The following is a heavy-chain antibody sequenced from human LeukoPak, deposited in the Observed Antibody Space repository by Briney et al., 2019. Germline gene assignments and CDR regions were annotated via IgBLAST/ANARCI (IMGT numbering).Heavy chain of an antibody. Sequence: GGSLRLSCAASGFTFSNYWMTWVRQAPGKGLEWVANIKQDGSEEYYVGSVKGRSTISRDNAKNSLYLQMNSLRAEDTAVYYCARDGHNPYFDYWGQGALVTVSS. CDR1: GFTFSNYW. J-gene: IGHJ4*02. CDR2: IKQDGSEE. CDR3: ARDGHNPYFDY. D-gene: IGHD1-1*01. V-gene: IGHV3-7*01.